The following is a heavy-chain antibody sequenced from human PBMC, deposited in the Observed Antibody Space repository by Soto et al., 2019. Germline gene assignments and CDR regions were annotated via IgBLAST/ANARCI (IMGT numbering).Heavy chain of an antibody. CDR2: IIPIFGTA. CDR1: GGTFSSYA. D-gene: IGHD6-13*01. J-gene: IGHJ5*02. V-gene: IGHV1-69*05. CDR3: ARVAAAGRSGVNWFDP. Sequence: AASVKVSCKASGGTFSSYAISWVRQAPGQGLEWMGGIIPIFGTANYAQKFQGRVTITTDTSASTAYMELSSLRSEDTAVYYCARVAAAGRSGVNWFDPWGQGTLVTVSS.